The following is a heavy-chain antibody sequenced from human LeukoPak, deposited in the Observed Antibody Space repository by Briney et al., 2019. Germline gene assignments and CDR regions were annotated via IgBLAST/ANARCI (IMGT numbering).Heavy chain of an antibody. CDR1: DDSISDYY. V-gene: IGHV4-4*08. Sequence: SETLSLTCTVSDDSISDYYRGWIRQPLGQGLEWIGYIWPSGSTNYNPSLSGRVAISLDKSRNHFTLMVTAVTAADTAFYYCARKGPEHLPTYFDHWGRGILVTVSS. J-gene: IGHJ4*02. D-gene: IGHD2-21*01. CDR2: IWPSGST. CDR3: ARKGPEHLPTYFDH.